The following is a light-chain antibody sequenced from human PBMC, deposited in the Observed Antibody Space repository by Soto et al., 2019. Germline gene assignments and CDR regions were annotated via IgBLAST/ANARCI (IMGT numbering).Light chain of an antibody. Sequence: DIQMTQSPSSLSASVGDRVTITCRASQSVSNYLNWFQHKPGRAPKLLIHTASTLRSGVPSRFSGSGSGADFILTISSLQREDFATYYCQQSYTTPFTFGQGTELEIK. V-gene: IGKV1-39*01. CDR1: QSVSNY. CDR3: QQSYTTPFT. CDR2: TAS. J-gene: IGKJ2*01.